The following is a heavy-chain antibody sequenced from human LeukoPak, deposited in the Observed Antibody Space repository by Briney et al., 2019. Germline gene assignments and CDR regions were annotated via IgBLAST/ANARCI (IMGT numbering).Heavy chain of an antibody. J-gene: IGHJ4*02. V-gene: IGHV1-24*01. CDR3: ATVRTSIVGSTILNY. D-gene: IGHD1-26*01. CDR2: FDPEDGET. CDR1: GYTLTELS. Sequence: ASVKVSFKVSGYTLTELSMHWVRQAPGKGLEWMGGFDPEDGETIYAQKFQGRVTMTEDTSTDTAYMELSSLRSEDTAVYYCATVRTSIVGSTILNYWGQGPLVTVSS.